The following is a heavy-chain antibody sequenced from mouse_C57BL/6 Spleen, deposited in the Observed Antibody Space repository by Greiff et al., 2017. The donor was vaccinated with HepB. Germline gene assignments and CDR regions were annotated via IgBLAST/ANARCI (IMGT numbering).Heavy chain of an antibody. J-gene: IGHJ3*01. V-gene: IGHV5-9-1*02. Sequence: EVKLVESGEGLVKPGGSLKLSCAASGFTFSSYAMSWVRQTPEKRLEWVAYISSGGDYIYYADTVKGRFTISRDNARNTLYLQMSSLKSEDTAMYYCTRGDPAWFAYWGQGTLVTVSA. CDR2: ISSGGDYI. CDR3: TRGDPAWFAY. CDR1: GFTFSSYA. D-gene: IGHD3-3*01.